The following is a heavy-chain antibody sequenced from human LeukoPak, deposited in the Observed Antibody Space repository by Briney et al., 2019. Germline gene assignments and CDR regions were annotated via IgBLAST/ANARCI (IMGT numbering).Heavy chain of an antibody. J-gene: IGHJ5*02. Sequence: ASVKVSCKASGGTFSSYAISWVRQAPGQGLEWMGRIIPILGIANYAQKFQGRVTITADKSTSTAYMELSSLRSEDTAVYYCAKTTVTTSGRFVPWGQGTLVTVSS. V-gene: IGHV1-69*04. CDR2: IIPILGIA. CDR3: AKTTVTTSGRFVP. CDR1: GGTFSSYA. D-gene: IGHD4-17*01.